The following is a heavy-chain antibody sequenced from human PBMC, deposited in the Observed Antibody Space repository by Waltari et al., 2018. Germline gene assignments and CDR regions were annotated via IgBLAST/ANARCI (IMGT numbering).Heavy chain of an antibody. CDR1: GFTFSSYS. CDR2: ISSSSRTI. D-gene: IGHD7-27*01. Sequence: EVQLVESGGGLVQPGGSLRLSCAASGFTFSSYSMNLVRQVPGKGLDGVSYISSSSRTIYYADSVKCRFTISRDNAKNSLYLQMNSLRAEDTAVYYCARDPQLGIGGWFDPWGQGTLVTVSS. CDR3: ARDPQLGIGGWFDP. J-gene: IGHJ5*02. V-gene: IGHV3-48*01.